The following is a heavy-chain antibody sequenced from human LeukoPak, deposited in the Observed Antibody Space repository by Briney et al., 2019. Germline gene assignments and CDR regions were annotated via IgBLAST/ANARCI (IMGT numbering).Heavy chain of an antibody. Sequence: ASVKVSCKASGGTFSSYAISWVRQAPGQGLEWMGGIIPIFGTENYAQKFQGRVTITTDESTSTAYMELRSLRSDDTAVFYCARDQYDYVWGSYRPYFDYWGQGTLVTVSS. J-gene: IGHJ4*02. CDR3: ARDQYDYVWGSYRPYFDY. CDR1: GGTFSSYA. V-gene: IGHV1-69*05. CDR2: IIPIFGTE. D-gene: IGHD3-16*02.